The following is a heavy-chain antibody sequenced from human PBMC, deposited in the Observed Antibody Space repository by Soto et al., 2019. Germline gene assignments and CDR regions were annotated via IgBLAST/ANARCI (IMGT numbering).Heavy chain of an antibody. J-gene: IGHJ4*02. Sequence: QEQLVESGGGVVQPGRSLRLSCAASGFTLSTYAMQWVRQAPGKGLEWVTVISYDGSDAYYADSVKGRFTISRDNSKNTLYLQMNSLRTEDTAVYYCARALPYRYIDYWGQGTLVTVSS. CDR3: ARALPYRYIDY. V-gene: IGHV3-30-3*01. D-gene: IGHD3-16*02. CDR2: ISYDGSDA. CDR1: GFTLSTYA.